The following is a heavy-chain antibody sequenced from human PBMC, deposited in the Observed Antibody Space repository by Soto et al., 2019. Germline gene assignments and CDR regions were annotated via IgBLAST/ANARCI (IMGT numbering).Heavy chain of an antibody. CDR3: ARETYSSGYFGAFDI. J-gene: IGHJ3*02. V-gene: IGHV3-33*01. Sequence: PGGSLRLSCAASGFTFSSYGMHWVRQAPGKGLEWVAVIWYDGSNKYYADSVKGRFTISRDNSKSTLYLQMNSLRAEDTAVYYCARETYSSGYFGAFDIWGQGTMVTVSS. D-gene: IGHD3-22*01. CDR2: IWYDGSNK. CDR1: GFTFSSYG.